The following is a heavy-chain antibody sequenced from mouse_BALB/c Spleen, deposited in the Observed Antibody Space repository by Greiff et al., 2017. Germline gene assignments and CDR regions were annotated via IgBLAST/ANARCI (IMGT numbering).Heavy chain of an antibody. J-gene: IGHJ3*01. Sequence: DVMLVESGPSLVKPSQTLSLTCSVTGDSITSGYWNWIRKFPGNKLEYMGYISYSGSTYYNPSLKSRISITRDTSRNQYYLQLNSVTTEDTATYYCARYDYAGPWFAYWGQGTLVTVSA. CDR2: ISYSGST. CDR1: GDSITSGY. V-gene: IGHV3-8*02. D-gene: IGHD1-1*01. CDR3: ARYDYAGPWFAY.